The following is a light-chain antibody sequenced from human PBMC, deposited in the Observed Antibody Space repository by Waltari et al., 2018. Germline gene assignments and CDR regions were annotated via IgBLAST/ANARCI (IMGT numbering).Light chain of an antibody. CDR2: ATS. J-gene: IGKJ3*01. V-gene: IGKV1-33*01. Sequence: DVQMTPSPSSLSASVGDRVTITCQASQDISNYLNWYQQKPGKAHNLLNYATSNLESGVPSRFSGSGSGTLFTFTISSLQAEDIATYYCQQYDSLPLTFGPGTTVDV. CDR3: QQYDSLPLT. CDR1: QDISNY.